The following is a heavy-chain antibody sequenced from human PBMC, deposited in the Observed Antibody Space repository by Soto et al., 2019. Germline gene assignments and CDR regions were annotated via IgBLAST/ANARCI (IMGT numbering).Heavy chain of an antibody. CDR3: TARYSGTMCRIDY. CDR2: IKSKVDGGTA. D-gene: IGHD5-12*01. J-gene: IGHJ4*02. CDR1: GVTFSNAW. Sequence: DVQLVESGGGSVKPGGSLRLSCVVSGVTFSNAWMNWIRQAPGKGLEWVGRIKSKVDGGTADYAAPVKGSFTISRDNSKNTLYLEMSSMKTEDTAVYYCTARYSGTMCRIDYWGQGTLVTVSS. V-gene: IGHV3-15*07.